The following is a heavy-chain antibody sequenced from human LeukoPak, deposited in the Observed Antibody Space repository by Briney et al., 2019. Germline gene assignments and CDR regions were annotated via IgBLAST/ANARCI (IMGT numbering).Heavy chain of an antibody. CDR3: ARASMVRGVIVY. D-gene: IGHD3-10*01. Sequence: PSETLSLTCAVYGGSFSGYYWSWIRQPPGKGLEWIGEINHSGSTNYNPSLKSRVTISVDTSKNQFSLKLSSVTAADTAVYYCARASMVRGVIVYWGQGTLVTVPS. CDR1: GGSFSGYY. J-gene: IGHJ4*02. V-gene: IGHV4-34*01. CDR2: INHSGST.